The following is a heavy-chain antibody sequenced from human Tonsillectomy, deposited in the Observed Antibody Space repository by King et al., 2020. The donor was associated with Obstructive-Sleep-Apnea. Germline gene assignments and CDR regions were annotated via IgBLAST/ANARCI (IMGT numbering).Heavy chain of an antibody. V-gene: IGHV3-30*18. CDR2: ISYDGSNK. D-gene: IGHD1-26*01. J-gene: IGHJ1*01. CDR3: AKDYRKYFQH. CDR1: GFTFSSYG. Sequence: VQLVESGGGVVQPGRSLRLSCAASGFTFSSYGMHWVRQAPGKWLEWVAVISYDGSNKYYAESVQGRFTISRDNSKNTPYLQMNSLRAEDTAVYYCAKDYRKYFQHWGQGTLVTVSS.